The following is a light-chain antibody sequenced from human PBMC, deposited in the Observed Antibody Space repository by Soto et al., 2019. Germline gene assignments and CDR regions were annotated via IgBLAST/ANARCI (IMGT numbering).Light chain of an antibody. CDR2: DAT. CDR3: QQSYSTPIT. Sequence: DIQMTQSPSSLSASVGDRVTITCRASQSISSYLNWYQQRPGKAPNLLIYDATRLHSGVPPRFSGSGYGTDFTLTITSLQLEDFATYYCQQSYSTPITFGQGTRLEIK. V-gene: IGKV1-39*01. CDR1: QSISSY. J-gene: IGKJ5*01.